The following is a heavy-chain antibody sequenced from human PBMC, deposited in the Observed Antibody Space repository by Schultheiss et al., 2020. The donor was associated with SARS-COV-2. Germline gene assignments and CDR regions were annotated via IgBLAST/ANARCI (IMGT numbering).Heavy chain of an antibody. Sequence: SETLSLTCTVSGGSISSSSYYWGWIRQPPGKGLEWIGRIYYSGSTNYNPSLKSRVTISVDTSKNQFSLKLSSVTAADTAVYYCAREDYSHAFDIWGQGTMVTVSS. V-gene: IGHV4-39*07. CDR2: IYYSGST. CDR3: AREDYSHAFDI. D-gene: IGHD2-15*01. CDR1: GGSISSSSYY. J-gene: IGHJ3*02.